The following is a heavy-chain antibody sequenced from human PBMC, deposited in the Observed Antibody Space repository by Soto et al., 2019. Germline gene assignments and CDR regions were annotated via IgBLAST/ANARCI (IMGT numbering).Heavy chain of an antibody. CDR2: IYYSGST. V-gene: IGHV4-59*01. CDR3: ARGDILDPDYYYYYGMDV. J-gene: IGHJ6*02. CDR1: GGSISSYY. Sequence: PSETLSLTCTVSGGSISSYYWSWIRQPPGKGLEWIGYIYYSGSTNYNPSLKSRVTISVDTSKNQFSLKLSSVTAADTAVYYCARGDILDPDYYYYYGMDVWGQGTTVTVSS. D-gene: IGHD3-9*01.